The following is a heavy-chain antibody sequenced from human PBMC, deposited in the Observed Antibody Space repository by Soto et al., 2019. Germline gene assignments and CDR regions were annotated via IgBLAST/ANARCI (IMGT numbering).Heavy chain of an antibody. D-gene: IGHD5-12*01. V-gene: IGHV1-2*02. J-gene: IGHJ6*02. CDR1: GYTFNAYY. CDR2: LNPNTGAT. CDR3: ARVVARIYGMDV. Sequence: ASVKVSCKASGYTFNAYYIHWVRQAPGQGLEWMGWLNPNTGATHYAQKFHGRVTMTSDTSINTAYMELSSLRSDDTAVYYCARVVARIYGMDVWGQGTTVTVSS.